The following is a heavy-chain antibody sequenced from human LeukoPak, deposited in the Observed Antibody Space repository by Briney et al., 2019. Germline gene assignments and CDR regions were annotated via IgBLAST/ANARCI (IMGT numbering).Heavy chain of an antibody. J-gene: IGHJ4*02. D-gene: IGHD3-10*01. CDR2: ISSSSSTI. V-gene: IGHV3-48*04. Sequence: GSLRLPCAASGFTFSSYSMNWVRQAPGKGLEWVSYISSSSSTIYYADSVKGRFTISRDNAKNSLYLQMNSLRAEDMAVYYCARVGSAPGGYWGQGTLVTVSS. CDR1: GFTFSSYS. CDR3: ARVGSAPGGY.